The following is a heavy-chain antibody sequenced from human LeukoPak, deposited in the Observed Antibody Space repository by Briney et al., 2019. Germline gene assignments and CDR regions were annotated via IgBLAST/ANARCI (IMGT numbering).Heavy chain of an antibody. CDR1: GGSISSGGYS. Sequence: PSQTLSLTCAVSGGSISSGGYSWSWIRQPPGKGLEWIGYIYHSGSTYYNPSLKSRVTISVDRSKNQFSLKLSSVTAADTAVYYCARGKRYYDYVWGSYRRPAAYFDYWGQGTLVTVSS. CDR2: IYHSGST. V-gene: IGHV4-30-2*01. D-gene: IGHD3-16*02. CDR3: ARGKRYYDYVWGSYRRPAAYFDY. J-gene: IGHJ4*02.